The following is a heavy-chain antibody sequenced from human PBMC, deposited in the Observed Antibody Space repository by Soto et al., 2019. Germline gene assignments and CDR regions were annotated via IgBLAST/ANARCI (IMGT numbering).Heavy chain of an antibody. J-gene: IGHJ4*02. CDR1: GYTLTELS. CDR2: FDPEDGET. D-gene: IGHD5-12*01. CDR3: ATSPVEMATIFFDY. V-gene: IGHV1-24*01. Sequence: ASVKVSCKVSGYTLTELSMHWVRQAPGKGLEWMGGFDPEDGETIYAQKFQGRVTMTEDTSTDTAYMELSSLRSEDTAVYYCATSPVEMATIFFDYWGQGTLVTVSS.